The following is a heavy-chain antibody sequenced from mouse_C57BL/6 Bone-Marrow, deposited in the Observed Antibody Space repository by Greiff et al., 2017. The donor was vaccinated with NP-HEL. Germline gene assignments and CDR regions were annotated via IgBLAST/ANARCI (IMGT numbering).Heavy chain of an antibody. CDR2: INPSSGYT. J-gene: IGHJ2*01. V-gene: IGHV1-4*01. CDR3: ARGLLFDY. CDR1: GYTFTSYT. Sequence: VKVVESGAELARPGASVKMSCKASGYTFTSYTMHWVKQRPGQGLEWIGYINPSSGYTKYNQKFKDKATLTADKSSSTAYMQLSSLTSEDSAVYDCARGLLFDYWGQGTTLTVSS.